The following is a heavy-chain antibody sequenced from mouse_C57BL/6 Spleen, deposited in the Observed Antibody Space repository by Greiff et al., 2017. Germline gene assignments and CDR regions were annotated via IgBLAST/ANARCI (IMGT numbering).Heavy chain of an antibody. J-gene: IGHJ4*01. V-gene: IGHV7-1*01. Sequence: EVKLVESGGGLVQSGRSLRLSCATSGFTFSDFYMEWVRQAPGKGLEWSAASRNKANDYTTEYSASVKGRFIVSRDTSQSILYLQMNALRAEDTAIYYCARDALTGTGAMDDWGQGTSVTVSS. D-gene: IGHD4-1*01. CDR1: GFTFSDFY. CDR3: ARDALTGTGAMDD. CDR2: SRNKANDYTT.